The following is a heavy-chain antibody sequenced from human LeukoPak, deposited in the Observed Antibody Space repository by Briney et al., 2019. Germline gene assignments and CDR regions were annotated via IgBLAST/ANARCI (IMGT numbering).Heavy chain of an antibody. CDR2: IIPIFGTA. D-gene: IGHD3-10*01. V-gene: IGHV1-69*05. CDR1: GGTFSSYA. CDR3: ARGYYYGSGSYYTNWFDP. J-gene: IGHJ5*02. Sequence: SVKVSCKASGGTFSSYAISWVRQAPGQGLEWMGGIIPIFGTANYAQKFQGRVTITTDESTSTAYMELSSLRSEDTAVYYCARGYYYGSGSYYTNWFDPWGQGTLVTVSS.